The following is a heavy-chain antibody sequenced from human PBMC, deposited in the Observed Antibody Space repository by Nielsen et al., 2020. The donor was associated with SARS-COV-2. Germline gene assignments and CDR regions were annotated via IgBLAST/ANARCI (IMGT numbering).Heavy chain of an antibody. CDR1: GFTVSSNY. Sequence: GESLKISCAASGFTVSSNYMSWVRQAPGKGLEWVSVIYSGGSTYYADSVKGRFTISRDNSKNTLYLQMNSLRAEDTAVYYCAIIYDSSGYYYGPYFDYWGQGTLVTVSS. CDR2: IYSGGST. V-gene: IGHV3-66*01. CDR3: AIIYDSSGYYYGPYFDY. D-gene: IGHD3-22*01. J-gene: IGHJ4*02.